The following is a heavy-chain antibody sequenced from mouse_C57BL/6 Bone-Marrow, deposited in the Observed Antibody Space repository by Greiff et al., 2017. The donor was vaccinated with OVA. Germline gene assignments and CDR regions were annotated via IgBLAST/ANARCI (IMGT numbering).Heavy chain of an antibody. CDR2: IYPGSGST. CDR1: GYTFTSYW. Sequence: VQLQQPGAELVKPGASVKMSCKASGYTFTSYWITWVKQRPGQGLAWIGDIYPGSGSTNYNEKFKSKATLTVDTSSSTAYMQLSSLTSEDSAVYYCARRYYGSSYWYFDVWGTGTTVTVSS. CDR3: ARRYYGSSYWYFDV. J-gene: IGHJ1*03. D-gene: IGHD1-1*01. V-gene: IGHV1-55*01.